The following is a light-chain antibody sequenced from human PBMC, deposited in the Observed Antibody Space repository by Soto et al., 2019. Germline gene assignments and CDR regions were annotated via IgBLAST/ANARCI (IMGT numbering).Light chain of an antibody. V-gene: IGKV1-5*03. Sequence: DIQMTQSPSTLSASVGDRVTITCRASQSVSSWLAWYQQKPGKAPKLLIYKASSLESGVPSRFSGSGSGTDFTLTIISLQPDDFASYYCQQYYSYWTFGQGTNVEIK. CDR1: QSVSSW. CDR3: QQYYSYWT. J-gene: IGKJ1*01. CDR2: KAS.